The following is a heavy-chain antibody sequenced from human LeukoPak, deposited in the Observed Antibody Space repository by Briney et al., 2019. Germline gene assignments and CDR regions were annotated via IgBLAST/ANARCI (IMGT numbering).Heavy chain of an antibody. V-gene: IGHV3-7*03. J-gene: IGHJ4*02. Sequence: PGGSLRLSCAASGFTVSSYWMSWVRQAPGKGLEWVANIKQDGSEKYYVDSVKGRFTISRDNAKNSLYLQMNSLRAEDTAVYYCARLGPWNDEPHYYFDYWGQGTLVTVSS. CDR3: ARLGPWNDEPHYYFDY. CDR2: IKQDGSEK. CDR1: GFTVSSYW. D-gene: IGHD1-1*01.